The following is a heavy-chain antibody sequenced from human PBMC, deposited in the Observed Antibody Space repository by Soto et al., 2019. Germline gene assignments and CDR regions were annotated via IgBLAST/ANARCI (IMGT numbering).Heavy chain of an antibody. V-gene: IGHV3-49*03. J-gene: IGHJ4*02. CDR3: AKDSAVAGTNY. CDR2: IRSKAYGGTT. D-gene: IGHD6-19*01. CDR1: GFTFGDYA. Sequence: GGSLRLSCTASGFTFGDYAMSWFRQAPGKGLEWVGFIRSKAYGGTTEYAASVKGRFTISRDDSKSIAYLQMNSLRAEDTAVYYCAKDSAVAGTNYWGQGTLVTVSS.